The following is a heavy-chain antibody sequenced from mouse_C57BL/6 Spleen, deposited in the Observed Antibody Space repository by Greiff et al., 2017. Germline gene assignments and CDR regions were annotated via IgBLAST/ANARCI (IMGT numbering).Heavy chain of an antibody. V-gene: IGHV1-15*01. Sequence: VQLQQSGAELVRPGASVTLSCKASGYTFTDYEMHWVKQTPVHGLEWIGAIDPETGGTAYNQKFKGKAILTADKSSSTAYMELRSLTSEDSAVXYCTEGDYYGSSYMDYWGQGTSVTVSS. D-gene: IGHD1-1*01. CDR2: IDPETGGT. J-gene: IGHJ4*01. CDR1: GYTFTDYE. CDR3: TEGDYYGSSYMDY.